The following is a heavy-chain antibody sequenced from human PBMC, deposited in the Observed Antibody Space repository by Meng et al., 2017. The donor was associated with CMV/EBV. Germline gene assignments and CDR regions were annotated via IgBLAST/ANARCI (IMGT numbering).Heavy chain of an antibody. CDR2: IYSGGST. D-gene: IGHD1-26*01. CDR1: GFTVSSNY. Sequence: GESLKISCAASGFTVSSNYMSWVRQAPGKGLEWVSVIYSGGSTYYADSVKGRFTISRDNSKNTLYLQMNSLRAEDTAVYCCARGTNSGSYSAFDIWGQGTMVTVSS. CDR3: ARGTNSGSYSAFDI. V-gene: IGHV3-53*01. J-gene: IGHJ3*02.